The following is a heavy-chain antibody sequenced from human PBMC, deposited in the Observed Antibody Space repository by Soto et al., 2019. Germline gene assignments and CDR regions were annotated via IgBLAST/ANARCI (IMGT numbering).Heavy chain of an antibody. J-gene: IGHJ5*02. CDR1: GGTFSSYA. Sequence: SVKVSCKASGGTFSSYAISWVRQAPGQGLEWMGGIIPIFGTANYAQKFQGRVTITADESTSTAYMELSSLRSEDTAVYYCARDLAETNWFDPWGQGTLVTVSS. CDR2: IIPIFGTA. V-gene: IGHV1-69*01. D-gene: IGHD2-15*01. CDR3: ARDLAETNWFDP.